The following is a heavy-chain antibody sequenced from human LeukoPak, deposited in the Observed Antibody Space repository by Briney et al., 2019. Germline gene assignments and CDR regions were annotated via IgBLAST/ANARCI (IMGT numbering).Heavy chain of an antibody. Sequence: ASVKVSCKASGYTFTSYGISWVRQAPGQGLEWMGWISAYNSNTNYAQKLQGRVTMTTDTSTSTAYMELRSLRSDDTAVYYCARVLLRYSGYDSSDYWGQGTLVTVSS. D-gene: IGHD5-12*01. CDR2: ISAYNSNT. J-gene: IGHJ4*02. CDR3: ARVLLRYSGYDSSDY. V-gene: IGHV1-18*01. CDR1: GYTFTSYG.